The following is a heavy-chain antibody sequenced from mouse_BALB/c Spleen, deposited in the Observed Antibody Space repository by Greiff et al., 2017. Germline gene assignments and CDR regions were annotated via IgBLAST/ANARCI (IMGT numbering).Heavy chain of an antibody. CDR1: GFTFSSYA. D-gene: IGHD1-1*02. CDR3: ARGWGGPDY. J-gene: IGHJ2*01. V-gene: IGHV5-6-5*01. CDR2: ISSGGST. Sequence: EVKLVESGGGLVKPGGSLKLSCAASGFTFSSYAMSWVRQTPEKRLEWVASISSGGSTYYPDSVKGRFTISRDNAKNNLYLQMSSLKSEDTAMYYCARGWGGPDYWGQGTTLTVSS.